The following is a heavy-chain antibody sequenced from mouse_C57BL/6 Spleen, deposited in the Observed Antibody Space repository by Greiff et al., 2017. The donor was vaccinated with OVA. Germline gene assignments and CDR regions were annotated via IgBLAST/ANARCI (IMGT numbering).Heavy chain of an antibody. CDR3: TTGLTGPYYFDY. CDR2: IDPENGDT. J-gene: IGHJ2*01. D-gene: IGHD4-1*01. CDR1: GFNIKDDY. Sequence: DVQLQESGAELVRPGASVKLSCTASGFNIKDDYMHWVKQRPEQGLEWIGWIDPENGDTEYASKFQGKATITADTSSNTAYLQLSSLTSEDTAVYYCTTGLTGPYYFDYWGQGTTLTVSS. V-gene: IGHV14-4*01.